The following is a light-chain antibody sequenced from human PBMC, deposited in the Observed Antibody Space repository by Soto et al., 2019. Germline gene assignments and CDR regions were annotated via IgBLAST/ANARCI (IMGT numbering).Light chain of an antibody. CDR3: QQYNNWPPRDT. Sequence: EIVMTQSPATLSVSPGERATHSCRASQSVGSNLAWYQQKPGQAPRLLIYGASTRATDIPARFSGSGSGTEFTLTISSLQSEDFAVYYCQQYNNWPPRDTFGQGTKLEIK. V-gene: IGKV3-15*01. CDR1: QSVGSN. CDR2: GAS. J-gene: IGKJ2*01.